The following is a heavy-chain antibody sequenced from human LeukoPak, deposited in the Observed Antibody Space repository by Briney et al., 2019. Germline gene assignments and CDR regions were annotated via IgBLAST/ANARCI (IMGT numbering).Heavy chain of an antibody. V-gene: IGHV4-59*01. CDR2: IYYSGGT. D-gene: IGHD5-12*01. CDR1: GGSISSYY. CDR3: ARGGGYSGYDWYYYYGMDV. J-gene: IGHJ6*02. Sequence: SETLSLTCTVSGGSISSYYWSWIRQPPGKGLEWIGYIYYSGGTNYNPSLKSRVTISVDTSKNQFSLKLSSVTAADTAVYYCARGGGYSGYDWYYYYGMDVWGQGTTVTVSS.